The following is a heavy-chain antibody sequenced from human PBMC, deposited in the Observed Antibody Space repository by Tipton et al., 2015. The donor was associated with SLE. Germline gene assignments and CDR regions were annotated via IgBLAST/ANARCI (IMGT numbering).Heavy chain of an antibody. CDR1: GGSISSGGYY. CDR2: SHYSGNS. J-gene: IGHJ4*02. D-gene: IGHD5-24*01. Sequence: TLSLTCSVSGGSISSGGYYWSWIRQHPGKGLEWIGYSHYSGNSAYNPSLATRATMSIDTSKNRFSLNLNSVTAADTAEYFCARVIRDGYNYPTTRFDFWGQGILVTVSS. CDR3: ARVIRDGYNYPTTRFDF. V-gene: IGHV4-31*03.